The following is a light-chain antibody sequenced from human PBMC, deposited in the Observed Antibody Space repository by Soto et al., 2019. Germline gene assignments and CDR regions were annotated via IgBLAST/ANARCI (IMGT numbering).Light chain of an antibody. CDR3: QKYETSPYT. Sequence: EVVLTQSPGTLSLSPGERASLSCRASQDISSRDLAWYQQRPGQAPRLLIYHSSARATGIPERFSASGSGTDFTLTISRLEPEDSVVYFCQKYETSPYTFGQGTKLEIK. J-gene: IGKJ2*01. CDR1: QDISSRD. V-gene: IGKV3-20*01. CDR2: HSS.